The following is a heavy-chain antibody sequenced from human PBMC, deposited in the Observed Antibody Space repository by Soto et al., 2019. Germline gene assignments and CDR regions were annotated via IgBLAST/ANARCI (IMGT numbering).Heavy chain of an antibody. CDR1: GFTFSSDS. Sequence: QEQLVESGGCVVQPGRSLRLSCEASGFTFSSDSLHWVRQAPGKGLEWVAVITYDGRKKYYADSVKGRFTISRDYSRNTLYLEMNSPRTEDTAIYYCGKDRKEDAFWSGYYTYNVMDVWGQGTTVTVSS. J-gene: IGHJ6*02. V-gene: IGHV3-30*18. CDR2: ITYDGRKK. D-gene: IGHD3-3*01. CDR3: GKDRKEDAFWSGYYTYNVMDV.